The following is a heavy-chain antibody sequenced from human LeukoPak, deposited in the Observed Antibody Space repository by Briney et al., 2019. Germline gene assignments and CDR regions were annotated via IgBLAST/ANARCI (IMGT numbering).Heavy chain of an antibody. CDR2: SSYSGST. V-gene: IGHV4-30-4*02. D-gene: IGHD2-2*01. Sequence: SETLSLACTVSGGSVSSADSHCNWIRHPPGKCLKWVAYSSYSGSTSHNPLLRSRVSNSLDRSQNQFSLKLNSVTAADTAVYYVVRVRTGTSCYDYWGQGTLVTVSS. CDR3: VRVRTGTSCYDY. J-gene: IGHJ4*02. CDR1: GGSVSSADSH.